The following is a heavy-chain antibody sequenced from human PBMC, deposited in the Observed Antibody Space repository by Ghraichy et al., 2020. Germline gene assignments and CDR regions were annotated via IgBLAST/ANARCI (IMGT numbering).Heavy chain of an antibody. D-gene: IGHD2-8*01. Sequence: GGSLRLSCAASGFTFSSYSMNWVRQAPGKGLEWVSYISSSSSTIYYADSVKGRFTISRDNAKNSLYLQMNSLRDEDTAVYYCARDQYGLKRPDSYGMDVWGQGTTVTVSS. CDR1: GFTFSSYS. J-gene: IGHJ6*02. CDR3: ARDQYGLKRPDSYGMDV. V-gene: IGHV3-48*02. CDR2: ISSSSSTI.